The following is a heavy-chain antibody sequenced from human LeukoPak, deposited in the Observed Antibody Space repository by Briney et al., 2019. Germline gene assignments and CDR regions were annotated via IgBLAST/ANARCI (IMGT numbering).Heavy chain of an antibody. CDR3: ARSSGVGSSWPDYYYYYGMDV. Sequence: ASVKVSCKASGYTFTGYDINWVRQATGQGLEWMGWMNPNSGNTGYAQKFQGRVTMTRNTSISTAYMELSSLRSEDTAVYYCARSSGVGSSWPDYYYYYGMDVWGQGTTVTVSS. CDR2: MNPNSGNT. J-gene: IGHJ6*02. D-gene: IGHD6-13*01. CDR1: GYTFTGYD. V-gene: IGHV1-8*01.